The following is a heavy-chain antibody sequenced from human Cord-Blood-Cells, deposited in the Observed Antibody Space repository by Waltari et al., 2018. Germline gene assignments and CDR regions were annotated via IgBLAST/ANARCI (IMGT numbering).Heavy chain of an antibody. CDR3: ARGGAARPVDY. Sequence: QVQLQESGPGLVKPSETLSLTCTVSGYSISSGYYWGWIRQPPGKGLEWIGSIYHSGSTYSNPSLKSRVTMSVDTSKNQFSLKLSSVTAADTAVYYCARGGAARPVDYWGQGTLVTVSS. CDR2: IYHSGST. CDR1: GYSISSGYY. J-gene: IGHJ4*02. D-gene: IGHD6-6*01. V-gene: IGHV4-38-2*02.